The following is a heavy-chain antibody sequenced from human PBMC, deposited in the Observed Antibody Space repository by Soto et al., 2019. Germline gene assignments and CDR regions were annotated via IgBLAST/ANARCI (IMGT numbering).Heavy chain of an antibody. CDR1: GFTFSSVA. V-gene: IGHV3-23*01. J-gene: IGHJ4*02. D-gene: IGHD1-1*01. Sequence: EVQLLESGGGLVQPGGSLRLSCAASGFTFSSVAMTWVRQAPGKGLEWVSSISDNGGNTDYADSVRGRFSLSRDNSKNTLYLQMNYLKAEDTAVYYCAKLYWNPRYFDYWGQGARVTVSS. CDR2: ISDNGGNT. CDR3: AKLYWNPRYFDY.